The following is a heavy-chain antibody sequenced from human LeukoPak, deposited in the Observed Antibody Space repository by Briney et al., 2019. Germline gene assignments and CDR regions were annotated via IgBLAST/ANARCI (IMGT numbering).Heavy chain of an antibody. CDR2: ISGSGGST. J-gene: IGHJ4*02. V-gene: IGHV3-23*01. Sequence: GGSLRLSCAASGFTFSSYGMHWVRQAPGKGLEWVSAISGSGGSTYYADSVKGRFTISRDNSKNTLYLQMNSLRAEDTAVYYCAKGNGGYYYDSTGYRDGYFDYWGQGALVTVSS. D-gene: IGHD3-22*01. CDR3: AKGNGGYYYDSTGYRDGYFDY. CDR1: GFTFSSYG.